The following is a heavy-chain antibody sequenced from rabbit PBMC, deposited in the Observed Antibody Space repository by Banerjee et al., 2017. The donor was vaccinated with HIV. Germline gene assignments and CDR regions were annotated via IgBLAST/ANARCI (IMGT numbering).Heavy chain of an antibody. J-gene: IGHJ4*01. V-gene: IGHV1S45*01. Sequence: QEQLEESGGDLVKPGASLTLTCTASGFDFNSGIYMCWVRQAPGSTLEWIGCIYAGSSDTTYYASWAKGRFTISKTSSTTVTLQMTSLTAADTATYSCAREYYTYNYPGYPDDSLWGPGTLVTVS. CDR3: AREYYTYNYPGYPDDSL. D-gene: IGHD7-1*01. CDR1: GFDFNSGIY. CDR2: IYAGSSDTT.